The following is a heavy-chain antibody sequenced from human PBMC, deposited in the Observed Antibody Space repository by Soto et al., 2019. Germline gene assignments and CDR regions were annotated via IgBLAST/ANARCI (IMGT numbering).Heavy chain of an antibody. CDR1: GGSISSSSYY. D-gene: IGHD2-21*01. CDR2: IYYSGST. J-gene: IGHJ5*02. Sequence: SETLSLTCTVSGGSISSSSYYWGWIRQPPGKGLEWIGSIYYSGSTYYNPSLKSRVTISVDTFKNQFSLKLSSVTAADTAVYYCAEEARVISNWFDPWGQGTLVTVSS. V-gene: IGHV4-39*01. CDR3: AEEARVISNWFDP.